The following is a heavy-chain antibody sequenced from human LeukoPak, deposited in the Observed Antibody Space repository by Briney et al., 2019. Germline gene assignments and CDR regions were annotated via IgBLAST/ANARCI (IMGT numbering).Heavy chain of an antibody. CDR3: TTYTSGHY. J-gene: IGHJ4*02. Sequence: PGGSLKLSCAASGFTFSAFHMHWVRQASGKGLEWVGRITTKANSYATAYAASVKGRFTVSRDDSKNTAYLQMSSLKTEDTAVYYCTTYTSGHYWGQGTLVTVSP. D-gene: IGHD6-19*01. V-gene: IGHV3-73*01. CDR1: GFTFSAFH. CDR2: ITTKANSYAT.